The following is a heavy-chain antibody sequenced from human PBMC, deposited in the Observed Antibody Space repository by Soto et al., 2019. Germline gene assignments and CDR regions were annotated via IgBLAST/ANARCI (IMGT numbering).Heavy chain of an antibody. CDR3: AVNYGSGYRAFDY. V-gene: IGHV1-69*02. D-gene: IGHD3-10*01. Sequence: QVQLVQSGTEVKKPGSSVKVSCKASGDTFSFYTINWVRQAPGLGLEWVGRINPIVSMSNYAQKFQGRVSMTADKSTSKAYMEQRSLRSDDTAMYFCAVNYGSGYRAFDYWGQVAMVIVSS. J-gene: IGHJ4*02. CDR2: INPIVSMS. CDR1: GDTFSFYT.